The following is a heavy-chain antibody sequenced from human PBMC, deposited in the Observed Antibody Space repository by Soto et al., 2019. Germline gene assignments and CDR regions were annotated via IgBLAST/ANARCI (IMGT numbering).Heavy chain of an antibody. CDR3: ARDQGGITIFGVPYGMDV. CDR2: IYYSGST. D-gene: IGHD3-3*01. Sequence: PSETLSLTCTVSGGSTTSGGHYWSWIRQHPGKGLEWIGYIYYSGSTYYNPSLKSRVTISVDTSKNQFSLKLRSVTVADTAVYYCARDQGGITIFGVPYGMDVWGQGTTVTVSS. CDR1: GGSTTSGGHY. V-gene: IGHV4-31*03. J-gene: IGHJ6*02.